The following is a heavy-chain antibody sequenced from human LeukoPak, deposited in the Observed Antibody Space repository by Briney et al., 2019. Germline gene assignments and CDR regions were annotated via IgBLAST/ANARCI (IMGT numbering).Heavy chain of an antibody. CDR2: IYPGDADP. CDR1: GYTFTKSW. Sequence: GESLKISCKGSGYTFTKSWIGWARQMPGQGLEWMGIIYPGDADPRYSPSFQGQVTISADKSINTAYLQWSSLKASDTAMYYCARPGGDGYTLDYWGQGTLVTVSS. V-gene: IGHV5-51*01. D-gene: IGHD5-24*01. J-gene: IGHJ4*02. CDR3: ARPGGDGYTLDY.